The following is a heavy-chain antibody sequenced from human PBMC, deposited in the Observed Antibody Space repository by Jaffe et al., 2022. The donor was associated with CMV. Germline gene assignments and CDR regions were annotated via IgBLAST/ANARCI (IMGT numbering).Heavy chain of an antibody. CDR3: ARIQEEGLRLGELSLDY. J-gene: IGHJ4*02. D-gene: IGHD3-16*02. Sequence: QVTLKESGPVLVKPTETLTLTCTVSGFSLSNARMGVSWIRQPPGKALEWLAHIFSNDEKSYSTSLKSRLTISKDTSKSQVVLTMTNMDPVDTATYYCARIQEEGLRLGELSLDYWGQGTLVTVSS. CDR1: GFSLSNARMG. V-gene: IGHV2-26*01. CDR2: IFSNDEK.